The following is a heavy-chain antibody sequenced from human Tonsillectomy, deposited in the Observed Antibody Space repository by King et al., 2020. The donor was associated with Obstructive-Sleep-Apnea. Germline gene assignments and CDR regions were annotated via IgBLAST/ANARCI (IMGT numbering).Heavy chain of an antibody. CDR3: ARTFYLRHYYDSSGTLVFDL. V-gene: IGHV2-26*01. CDR1: GFSLSNARMG. Sequence: TLKESGPVLVKPTETLTLTCTVSGFSLSNARMGVSWIRQPPGKALEWLAHIFSNDEKSYSTSLKSRLTISKDTSNSQVVLTMTNMDPVDTATYYCARTFYLRHYYDSSGTLVFDLWGRGTLVTVSS. J-gene: IGHJ2*01. D-gene: IGHD3-22*01. CDR2: IFSNDEK.